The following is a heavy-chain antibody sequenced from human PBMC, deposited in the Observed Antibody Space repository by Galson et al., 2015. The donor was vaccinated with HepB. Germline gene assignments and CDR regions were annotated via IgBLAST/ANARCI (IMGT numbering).Heavy chain of an antibody. V-gene: IGHV6-1*01. Sequence: CAISGDSVSTNRAAWHWIRQSPSRGLEWLGRTYYRSKWFYEYAESVKSRITITPDTSNNRFPLHMSSVTPEDTAVYYCARGQSAGWYWFDPWGQGTLVSVSS. CDR2: TYYRSKWFY. J-gene: IGHJ5*02. CDR1: GDSVSTNRAA. CDR3: ARGQSAGWYWFDP. D-gene: IGHD6-19*01.